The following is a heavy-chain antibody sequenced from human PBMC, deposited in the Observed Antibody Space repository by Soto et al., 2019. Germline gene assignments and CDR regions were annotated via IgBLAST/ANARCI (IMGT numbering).Heavy chain of an antibody. Sequence: EVQLLESGGVLVQPGGSLRLSCAASGFTFSNFAMGWVRQAPGKGLEWVSGLSGTGRTTWYADSVKGRFTISRDNSKNTLYLQTNTLRAEDTAVYYCAKGDSEFDSWGQGTLVTVSS. V-gene: IGHV3-23*01. CDR2: LSGTGRTT. J-gene: IGHJ4*02. CDR3: AKGDSEFDS. CDR1: GFTFSNFA.